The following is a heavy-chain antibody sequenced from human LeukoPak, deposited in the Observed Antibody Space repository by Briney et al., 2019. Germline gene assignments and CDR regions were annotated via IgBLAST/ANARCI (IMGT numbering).Heavy chain of an antibody. Sequence: GGSLRLSCAASGFTFSTYWMNWYRQAPGKGLEWVGNINQDASEINYVDSVRGRFTISRDNAKNALHLQMNSLRAEDTAVYYCATDRDNSDWQKRFDSWGQGTLVTVSS. CDR3: ATDRDNSDWQKRFDS. CDR2: INQDASEI. V-gene: IGHV3-7*01. CDR1: GFTFSTYW. J-gene: IGHJ4*02. D-gene: IGHD2-21*02.